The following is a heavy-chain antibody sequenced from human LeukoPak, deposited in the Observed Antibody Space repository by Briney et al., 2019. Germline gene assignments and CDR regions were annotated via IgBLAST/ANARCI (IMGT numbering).Heavy chain of an antibody. CDR2: IYYSGST. D-gene: IGHD1-26*01. CDR3: ARGARGSYSY. Sequence: SETLSLTCTVSGGSISSYYWSWIRQPPGKGLEWIGYIYYSGSTNYNPSLKSRVTISVDTSRNQFSLKLSSVTAADTAVYYCARGARGSYSYWGQGTLVTVSS. CDR1: GGSISSYY. V-gene: IGHV4-59*08. J-gene: IGHJ4*02.